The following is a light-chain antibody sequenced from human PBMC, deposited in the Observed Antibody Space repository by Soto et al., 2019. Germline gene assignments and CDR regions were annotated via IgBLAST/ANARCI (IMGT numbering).Light chain of an antibody. CDR3: QQVNSYPLT. Sequence: AIQLTQSPSSLSASVGDRVTITCRASQGIGSALAWYQQRPGEAPRFLIYDASTLGSRVPLRFSGSGSGTYFTLTISTLQLEDVATYYCQQVNSYPLTFGGGTQVEIK. CDR2: DAS. J-gene: IGKJ4*01. CDR1: QGIGSA. V-gene: IGKV1-13*02.